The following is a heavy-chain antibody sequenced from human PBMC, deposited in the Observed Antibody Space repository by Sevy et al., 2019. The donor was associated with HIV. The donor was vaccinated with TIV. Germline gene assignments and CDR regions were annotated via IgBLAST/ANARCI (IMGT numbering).Heavy chain of an antibody. V-gene: IGHV4-59*13. D-gene: IGHD2-21*02. CDR2: IYYSGST. J-gene: IGHJ4*02. CDR1: GGSMTSYY. CDR3: ARSVGTGNYFDY. Sequence: SETLSLTCTVSGGSMTSYYWNWIRQPPGKGLEWIGYIYYSGSTNYNPSLKSQVTMSVDTSKNRFSLTLISVTAADTAMYHCARSVGTGNYFDYCGQGALVTVSS.